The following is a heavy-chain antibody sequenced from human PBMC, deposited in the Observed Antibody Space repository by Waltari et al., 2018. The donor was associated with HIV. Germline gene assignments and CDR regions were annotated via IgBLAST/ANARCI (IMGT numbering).Heavy chain of an antibody. D-gene: IGHD3-22*01. CDR1: GYTFTYRH. CDR2: ITPFNGNT. Sequence: QMQLVQSGAEVKKTGSSVKVSCKASGYTFTYRHLHSVRQPPGQALEGMGWITPFNGNTNYAQKFQDRVTITRDRSMSTAYMELSSLRSEDTAMYYCARSLYDSSGGGEKNPLKNDAFDIWGQGTMVTVSS. CDR3: ARSLYDSSGGGEKNPLKNDAFDI. J-gene: IGHJ3*02. V-gene: IGHV1-45*02.